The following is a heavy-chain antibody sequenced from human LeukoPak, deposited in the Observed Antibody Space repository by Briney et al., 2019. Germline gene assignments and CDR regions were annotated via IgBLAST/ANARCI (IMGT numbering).Heavy chain of an antibody. CDR1: GFTFSNYE. D-gene: IGHD2-21*02. V-gene: IGHV3-11*06. J-gene: IGHJ4*02. Sequence: GGSLRLSCAASGFTFSNYEMNWVRQAPGKGLEWVSYISSSSSYTNYADSVKGRFTISRDNAKNSLYLQMNSLRAEDTAVYYCARVYCGGDCYLNYFDYWGQGTLVTVSS. CDR3: ARVYCGGDCYLNYFDY. CDR2: ISSSSSYT.